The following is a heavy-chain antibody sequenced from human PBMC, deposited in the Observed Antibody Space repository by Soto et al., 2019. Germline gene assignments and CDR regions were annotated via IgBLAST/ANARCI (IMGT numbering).Heavy chain of an antibody. CDR1: GGSISSGGYY. Sequence: SETLSLTCTVSGGSISSGGYYWSWIRQHPGKGLEWIGYIYYSGSTYYNPSLKSRVTISVDTSKNQFSLKLSSVTAADTAVYYCARAYPSYPYFDYWGQGSLVTVSS. CDR3: ARAYPSYPYFDY. CDR2: IYYSGST. V-gene: IGHV4-31*03. J-gene: IGHJ4*02. D-gene: IGHD1-26*01.